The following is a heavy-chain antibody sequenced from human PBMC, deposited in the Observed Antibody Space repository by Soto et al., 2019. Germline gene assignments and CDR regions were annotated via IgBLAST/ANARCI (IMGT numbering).Heavy chain of an antibody. D-gene: IGHD3-10*01. J-gene: IGHJ6*02. CDR3: AKDGVGQSLLMDA. CDR2: ISYDGSNK. V-gene: IGHV3-30*18. CDR1: GFTFSSYG. Sequence: PGGSLRIYCAASGFTFSSYGMHWVRQAPGKGLEWVAVISYDGSNKYYADSVKGRFTISRDNSKNTLYLQMNSLRAEDTAVYYCAKDGVGQSLLMDAWGQRTTVPISS.